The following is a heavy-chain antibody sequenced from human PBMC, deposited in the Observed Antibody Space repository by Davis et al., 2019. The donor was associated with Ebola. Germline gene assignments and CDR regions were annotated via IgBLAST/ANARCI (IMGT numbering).Heavy chain of an antibody. V-gene: IGHV4-59*01. CDR3: ARGNGDYPNWFDP. Sequence: SETLSLTCTVSGGSISSSYWSWIRQHPEKGLEWIGYIFSSGSTYYNPSLKSRVTISVDTSKNQFSLKLSSVTAADTAVYYCARGNGDYPNWFDPWGQGTLVTVSS. CDR1: GGSISSSY. D-gene: IGHD4-17*01. CDR2: IFSSGST. J-gene: IGHJ5*02.